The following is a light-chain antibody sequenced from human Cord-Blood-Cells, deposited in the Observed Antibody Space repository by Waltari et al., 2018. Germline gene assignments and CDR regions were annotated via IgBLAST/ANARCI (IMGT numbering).Light chain of an antibody. CDR2: DDS. J-gene: IGLJ3*02. V-gene: IGLV3-21*03. Sequence: SYVLTQPPSVSVAPGMTARITCGGNTIGSKSVHWYQQKPGQAPVLVVYDDSARPSGIPERFSGSNSGNTATLTISRVEAGDEADYYCQVWDSSSDHWVFGGGTKLTVL. CDR3: QVWDSSSDHWV. CDR1: TIGSKS.